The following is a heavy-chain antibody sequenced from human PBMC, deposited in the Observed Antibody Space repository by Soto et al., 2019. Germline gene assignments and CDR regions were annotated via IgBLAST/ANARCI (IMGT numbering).Heavy chain of an antibody. CDR2: IRSKANSYAT. Sequence: GGSLRLSCAASGFTFSGSAMHWVRQASGKGLEWVGRIRSKANSYATAYAASVKGRFTISRDDSKNTAYLQMNSLKTEDTAVYYCTRHSVFYGMDVWGQGTTVAVSS. V-gene: IGHV3-73*01. J-gene: IGHJ6*02. CDR1: GFTFSGSA. D-gene: IGHD3-10*01. CDR3: TRHSVFYGMDV.